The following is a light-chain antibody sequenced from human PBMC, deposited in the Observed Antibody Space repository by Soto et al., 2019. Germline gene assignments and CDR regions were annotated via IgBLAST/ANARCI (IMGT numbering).Light chain of an antibody. J-gene: IGLJ3*02. V-gene: IGLV2-11*01. CDR2: DVT. CDR1: SSDIGTYNF. CDR3: CSYAGTYTWV. Sequence: QSALTQPRSVSGSPGQSVTFSCIGTSSDIGTYNFVSWYQQYPGKAPKLMIYDVTKRPSGVPDRFSGSKSGNTASLTISGLQAEDEADYYCCSYAGTYTWVFGGGTKLTVL.